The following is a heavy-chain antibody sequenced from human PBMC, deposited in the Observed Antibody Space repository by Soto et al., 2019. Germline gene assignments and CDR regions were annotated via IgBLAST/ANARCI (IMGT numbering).Heavy chain of an antibody. V-gene: IGHV1-18*01. CDR2: ISGYNGNT. Sequence: QVQVVQSGDEVKKPGASVKVSCKASGYTFTNYGFSWVRQAPGQGLEWMGWISGYNGNTKYAEKFQGRVTMTTDKATSTAHMEPKSLTTDDTAVYYCAREGQAPYYYYGMDVWGQETAVTVSS. CDR3: AREGQAPYYYYGMDV. CDR1: GYTFTNYG. J-gene: IGHJ6*02.